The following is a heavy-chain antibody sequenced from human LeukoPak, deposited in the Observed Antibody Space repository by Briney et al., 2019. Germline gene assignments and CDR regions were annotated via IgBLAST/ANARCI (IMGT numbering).Heavy chain of an antibody. CDR1: GFTFSSYW. Sequence: PGGSLRLSCAASGFTFSSYWMHWVRQAPGKGLVWVSRINSDGSSTSYADSVKGRFTISRDNSKNTLYLQMNSLRAEDTAVYYCAKLLGYCSSTSCYVDYWGQGTLVTVSS. V-gene: IGHV3-74*01. J-gene: IGHJ4*02. D-gene: IGHD2-2*01. CDR2: INSDGSST. CDR3: AKLLGYCSSTSCYVDY.